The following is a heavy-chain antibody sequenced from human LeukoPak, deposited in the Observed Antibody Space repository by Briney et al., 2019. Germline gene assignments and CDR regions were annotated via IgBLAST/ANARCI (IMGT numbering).Heavy chain of an antibody. V-gene: IGHV1-69*04. D-gene: IGHD1-14*01. CDR3: ARDPERSYLDY. CDR1: GGTFSSYA. Sequence: ASVKVSCKASGGTFSSYAISWVRQAPGQGLEWMGRIIPILGIANYAQKFQGRVTITADKSTSTAYMELSSLRSEDTAVYYCARDPERSYLDYWGQGTLVTVSS. CDR2: IIPILGIA. J-gene: IGHJ4*02.